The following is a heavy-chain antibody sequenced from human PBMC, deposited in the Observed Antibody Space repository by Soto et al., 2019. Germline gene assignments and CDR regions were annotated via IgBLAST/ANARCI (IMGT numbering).Heavy chain of an antibody. Sequence: EVQLVESGGGLVEPGGSLRLSCAASGFIFSDHYMDWVRQAPGKGLEWIGRVRDKANGYTTEYAASVRGRFTVSRDDSKNSLDLQMNSLQLEDTAMYYCVRNLASGGTYYIDYWGQGTLVTVSS. D-gene: IGHD1-26*01. V-gene: IGHV3-72*01. CDR3: VRNLASGGTYYIDY. J-gene: IGHJ4*02. CDR2: VRDKANGYTT. CDR1: GFIFSDHY.